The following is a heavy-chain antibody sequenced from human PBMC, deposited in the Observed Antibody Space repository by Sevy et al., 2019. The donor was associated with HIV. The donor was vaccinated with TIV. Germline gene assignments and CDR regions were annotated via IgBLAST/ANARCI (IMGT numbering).Heavy chain of an antibody. J-gene: IGHJ6*03. CDR3: ARDMAGADGMTYYYMDV. Sequence: ASVKVSCKASGGTFSSYAISWVRQAPGQGLEWMGGIIPIFGTANYAQKFQGRVTITADKSTSTAYMELSSLRSEDTAVYYCARDMAGADGMTYYYMDVWGKGTTVTVSS. V-gene: IGHV1-69*06. D-gene: IGHD1-20*01. CDR1: GGTFSSYA. CDR2: IIPIFGTA.